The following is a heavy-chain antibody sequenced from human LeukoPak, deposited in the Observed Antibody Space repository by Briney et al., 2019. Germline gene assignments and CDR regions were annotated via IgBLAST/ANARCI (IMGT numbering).Heavy chain of an antibody. Sequence: GGSLRLSCAASGFTFRDYYMTWIRQAPGKGLEWLSYISDSGTTIYYADSVKGRFTISRDSSRNTLYLQMNSLRPEDTAVYYCAAEYCSGGSCYSGHSGYDYWGQGTLVTVSS. D-gene: IGHD2-15*01. CDR1: GFTFRDYY. CDR2: ISDSGTTI. J-gene: IGHJ4*02. CDR3: AAEYCSGGSCYSGHSGYDY. V-gene: IGHV3-11*04.